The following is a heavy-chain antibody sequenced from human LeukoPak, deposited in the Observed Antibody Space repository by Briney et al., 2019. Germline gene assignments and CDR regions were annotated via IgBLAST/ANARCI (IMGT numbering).Heavy chain of an antibody. CDR1: GFTFSNYW. J-gene: IGHJ4*02. CDR2: IREDGSDK. V-gene: IGHV3-7*01. Sequence: GGSLRLSCAASGFTFSNYWMSWVRQAPGKGLEWVASIREDGSDKFYVASVKGRFTISRDNAKNSLYLQMNSLRAEDTAVYYCAELRISYWGQGTLVTVSS. CDR3: AELRISY. D-gene: IGHD1-7*01.